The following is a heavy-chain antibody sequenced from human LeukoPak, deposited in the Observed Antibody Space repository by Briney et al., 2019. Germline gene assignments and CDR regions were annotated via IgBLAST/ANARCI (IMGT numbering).Heavy chain of an antibody. J-gene: IGHJ4*02. V-gene: IGHV3-48*02. D-gene: IGHD1-26*01. CDR1: GFTFSSYS. CDR2: INSGNSTI. Sequence: GRSLILSWAVSGFTFSSYSMNWVRQPPGKVREWVSYINSGNSTIYYAVSVKGRYTLSRDNDKSSLYLQMNSLRDEDPAVYYCERRSGSYWDWGQGTLVTVSS. CDR3: ERRSGSYWD.